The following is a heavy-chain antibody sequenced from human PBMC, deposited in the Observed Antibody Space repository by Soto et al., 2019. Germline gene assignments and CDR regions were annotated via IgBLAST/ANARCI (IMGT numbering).Heavy chain of an antibody. J-gene: IGHJ4*02. CDR1: GFAFSDSA. V-gene: IGHV3-73*01. Sequence: PGGSLRLSCAASGFAFSDSAMHWVRQASGKGLEWIGRIRGKRGNDGTAYAASVKGRFTISRDDSKNTAYLQMNSLESEDTAVYYCSRDDSDWFFNWGRGTLVTVSS. CDR2: IRGKRGNDGT. CDR3: SRDDSDWFFN. D-gene: IGHD3-9*01.